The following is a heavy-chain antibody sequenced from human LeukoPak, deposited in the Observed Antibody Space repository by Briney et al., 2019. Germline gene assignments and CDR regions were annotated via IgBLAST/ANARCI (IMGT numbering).Heavy chain of an antibody. J-gene: IGHJ4*02. Sequence: GGSLRLSCAASGFTFSSYAMHWVRQAPGKGLEWVAAISYDGSNTYYADSVKGRFTISRDNSKNTLYLQMNSLRAEDTAVYYCAKGGLSPRVEYYYDSSGYYYKLDYWGQGTLVTVSS. CDR1: GFTFSSYA. CDR3: AKGGLSPRVEYYYDSSGYYYKLDY. D-gene: IGHD3-22*01. V-gene: IGHV3-30-3*01. CDR2: ISYDGSNT.